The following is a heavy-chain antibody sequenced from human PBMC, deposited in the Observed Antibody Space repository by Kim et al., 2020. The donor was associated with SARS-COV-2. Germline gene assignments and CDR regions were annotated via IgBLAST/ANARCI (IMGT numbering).Heavy chain of an antibody. CDR3: ARDCRYGTWNAAFDS. V-gene: IGHV3-23*01. Sequence: GGSLRLSCVASGFTFSDNAMSWVRRAPGKGLEWVSFISNDIGGTYYADSVRGRFTVSRDDAKNSLYLQMNSLTVEDTAVYYCARDCRYGTWNAAFDSWG. D-gene: IGHD1-1*01. CDR1: GFTFSDNA. CDR2: ISNDIGGT. J-gene: IGHJ5*01.